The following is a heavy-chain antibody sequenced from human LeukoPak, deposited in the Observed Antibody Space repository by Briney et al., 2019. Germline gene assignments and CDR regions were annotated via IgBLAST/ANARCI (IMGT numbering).Heavy chain of an antibody. CDR1: GYTFTSYG. Sequence: ASVKVSCNASGYTFTSYGISWVRQAPGQGLEWMGWISAYNGNTNYAQKLQGRVTMTTDTSTSTAYMELGSLRSDDTAVYYCAREVLRYFVWLLSPLDYYYYMGVWGKGTTVTVSS. CDR2: ISAYNGNT. J-gene: IGHJ6*03. CDR3: AREVLRYFVWLLSPLDYYYYMGV. D-gene: IGHD3-9*01. V-gene: IGHV1-18*01.